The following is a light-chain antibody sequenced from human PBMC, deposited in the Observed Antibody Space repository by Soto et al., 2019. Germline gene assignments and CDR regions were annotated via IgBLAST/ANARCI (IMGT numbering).Light chain of an antibody. J-gene: IGKJ4*01. CDR1: QRVSNNY. V-gene: IGKV3-20*01. Sequence: EIVWTQSPCTLSLSPGERATLPCRASQRVSNNYLAWHQQKPGQAPRLLIYNTSSMATGIPDRFSGSGSGTDFAITISRLEPAAFAVYCCQPYVSSALTFGGGTKVEIK. CDR2: NTS. CDR3: QPYVSSALT.